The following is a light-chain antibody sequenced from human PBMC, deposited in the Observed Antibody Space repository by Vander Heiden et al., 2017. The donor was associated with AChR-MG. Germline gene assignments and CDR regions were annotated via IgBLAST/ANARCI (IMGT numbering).Light chain of an antibody. J-gene: IGLJ3*02. Sequence: QSALTQPRSVSGSPGQSVTISCTGTSSDIGEYNYVSWYQQHPGKAPKLMISVVSKRPSGVPDRFSGSKSGNTASLTISGLQADDEADDYCCSYGGTDTSHGVCGGGTKVTVL. CDR3: CSYGGTDTSHGV. V-gene: IGLV2-11*01. CDR2: VVS. CDR1: SSDIGEYNY.